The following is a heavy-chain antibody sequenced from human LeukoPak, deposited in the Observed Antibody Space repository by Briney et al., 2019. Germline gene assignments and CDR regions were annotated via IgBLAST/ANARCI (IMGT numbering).Heavy chain of an antibody. V-gene: IGHV4-59*01. CDR3: ARVSRGSYAGNDY. CDR2: IYYSGST. Sequence: SETLSLTCTVSGGSISSYYWSWIRQPPGKGLEWIGYIYYSGSTNYNPSLKSRVTISVDTSKNQFSLKLSSVTAADTAVYYCARVSRGSYAGNDYWGQGTLVTVSS. D-gene: IGHD1-26*01. J-gene: IGHJ4*02. CDR1: GGSISSYY.